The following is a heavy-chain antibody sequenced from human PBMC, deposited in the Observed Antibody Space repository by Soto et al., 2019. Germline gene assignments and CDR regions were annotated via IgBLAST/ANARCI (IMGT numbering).Heavy chain of an antibody. CDR1: GFTFISYA. D-gene: IGHD6-19*01. J-gene: IGHJ4*02. V-gene: IGHV3-30-3*01. CDR2: ISYDGSNK. CDR3: ARDDSVAVAGTGYFDY. Sequence: GGSLRLSCAASGFTFISYAMHWVRQAPGKGLEWVAVISYDGSNKYYADSVKGRFTISRDNSKNTLYLQMNSLRAEDTAVYYCARDDSVAVAGTGYFDYWGQGT.